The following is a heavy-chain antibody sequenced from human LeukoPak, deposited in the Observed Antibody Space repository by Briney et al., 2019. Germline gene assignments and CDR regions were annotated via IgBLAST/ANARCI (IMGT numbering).Heavy chain of an antibody. CDR1: GFTFSSYG. J-gene: IGHJ4*02. CDR3: AKLGLTGHYPSDY. Sequence: PGGSLRLSCAASGFTFSSYGMHWVRQAPGKGLEGVAFIRYDGSNKYYADSVKGRFTISRDNSKNTLYLQMNSLRAEDTAVYYCAKLGLTGHYPSDYWGQGTLVTVSS. CDR2: IRYDGSNK. D-gene: IGHD3-9*01. V-gene: IGHV3-30*02.